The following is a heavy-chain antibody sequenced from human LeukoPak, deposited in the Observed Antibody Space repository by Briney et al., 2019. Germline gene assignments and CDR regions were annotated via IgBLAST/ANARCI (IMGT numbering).Heavy chain of an antibody. CDR1: SGSISNFY. D-gene: IGHD3-10*01. J-gene: IGHJ5*02. Sequence: SETLSLTCTVSSGSISNFYWSWIRQPAGKGLERIGRIYSSGRTNYNSSLKSRVAMSIDTSNNQFSLKLSSVTAADTAVYYCARDLPSYYFDSGNMFDPWGQGTLVTVSS. CDR2: IYSSGRT. V-gene: IGHV4-4*07. CDR3: ARDLPSYYFDSGNMFDP.